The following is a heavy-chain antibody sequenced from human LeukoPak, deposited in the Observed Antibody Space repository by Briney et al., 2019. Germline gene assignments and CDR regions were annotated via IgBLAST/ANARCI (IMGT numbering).Heavy chain of an antibody. CDR2: INHSGST. Sequence: KPSETLSLTCAVYGGSFSGYYWSWIRQPPGKGLEWIGEINHSGSTNYNPSLKSRVTISADTSKNQFSLKLSSVTAADTAVYYCARGYKYYYDSSGQRHLKNYYYYMDVWGKGTTVTVSS. D-gene: IGHD3-22*01. CDR3: ARGYKYYYDSSGQRHLKNYYYYMDV. J-gene: IGHJ6*03. CDR1: GGSFSGYY. V-gene: IGHV4-34*01.